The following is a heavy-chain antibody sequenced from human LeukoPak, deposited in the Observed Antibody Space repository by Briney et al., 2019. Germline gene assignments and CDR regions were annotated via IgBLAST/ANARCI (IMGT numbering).Heavy chain of an antibody. CDR3: ARVYGDLESLFDY. V-gene: IGHV5-51*01. Sequence: GESLKISCKGSGYSFTSYWIGWVRPMPGKGLEWMGIVYPTDSDTRYSPSFQGQVTISADKSISTAYLQWSSLKASDTAIYYCARVYGDLESLFDYWGQGTLVTVSS. J-gene: IGHJ4*02. CDR1: GYSFTSYW. CDR2: VYPTDSDT. D-gene: IGHD4-17*01.